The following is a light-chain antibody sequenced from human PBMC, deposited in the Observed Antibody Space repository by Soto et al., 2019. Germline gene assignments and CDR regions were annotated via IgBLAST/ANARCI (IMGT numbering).Light chain of an antibody. CDR3: QQRSNWPGT. J-gene: IGKJ1*01. CDR2: DAS. V-gene: IGKV3-11*01. CDR1: QSVKTF. Sequence: EIVLTQSPATLSLSPGQRATLSCRASQSVKTFLVWYQHRPGQAPRVLIYDASHRATGIPARFSGSGSGTDFTLTISSLEPEDFAVYYCQQRSNWPGTFGQGTKVDIK.